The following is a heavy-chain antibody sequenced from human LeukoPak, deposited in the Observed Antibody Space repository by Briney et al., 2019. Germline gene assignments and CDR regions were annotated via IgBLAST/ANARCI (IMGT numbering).Heavy chain of an antibody. V-gene: IGHV3-43*02. Sequence: GGSLRLSCAASGFTFDDYAMNWVRQAPGKGLEWVSLISGDGATTYYADSVKGRFTISRDNTKNSLYLQMNSLRTEDTALYYCAKDSSSWYLTRHYYYGMDVWGPGTTVTVS. CDR3: AKDSSSWYLTRHYYYGMDV. J-gene: IGHJ6*02. CDR1: GFTFDDYA. CDR2: ISGDGATT. D-gene: IGHD6-13*01.